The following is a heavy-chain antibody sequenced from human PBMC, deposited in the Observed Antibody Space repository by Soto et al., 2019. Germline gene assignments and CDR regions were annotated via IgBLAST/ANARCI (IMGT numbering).Heavy chain of an antibody. CDR2: IIPILGIA. Sequence: SLKVSCKTSGDTFSSYTIICVRHTTGQGLELIGRIIPILGIANYAQKFQGRVTITADKSTSTAYMELSSLRSEDTAVYYCAIGGDVVVPAASIVLMVYAIRNWFEPWGQGTLVTVSS. D-gene: IGHD2-8*01. CDR1: GDTFSSYT. J-gene: IGHJ5*02. CDR3: AIGGDVVVPAASIVLMVYAIRNWFEP. V-gene: IGHV1-69*02.